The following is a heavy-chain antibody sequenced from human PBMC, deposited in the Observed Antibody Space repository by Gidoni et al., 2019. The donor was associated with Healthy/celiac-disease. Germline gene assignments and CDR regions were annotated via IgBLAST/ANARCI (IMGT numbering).Heavy chain of an antibody. CDR3: TRGIAVAGSYFDY. Sequence: EVQLVESGGGLVTPGPSLRLSCTASRSTRGHYAMSWFRQAPGQGLEWVGFIRIKAYGGTTEYAASVKGRFTISRDDSKSIAYLQMNSLKTEDTAVYYCTRGIAVAGSYFDYCGQGTLVTVSS. J-gene: IGHJ4*02. V-gene: IGHV3-49*05. CDR1: RSTRGHYA. D-gene: IGHD6-19*01. CDR2: IRIKAYGGTT.